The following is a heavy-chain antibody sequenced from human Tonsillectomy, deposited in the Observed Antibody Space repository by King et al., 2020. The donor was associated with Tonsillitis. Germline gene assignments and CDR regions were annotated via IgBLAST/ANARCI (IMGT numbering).Heavy chain of an antibody. J-gene: IGHJ4*02. Sequence: VQLVESGGGVVQPGGSLRLSCAASGFTFDDYAMHWVRQAPGKGLEWVSLISWDGGYTYFADSVKGRFTISRDNSKNSLYLQMNSLRTEDTALYFCAKDIRYGDSPEYFDYWGQGTLVTVSS. CDR2: ISWDGGYT. CDR1: GFTFDDYA. CDR3: AKDIRYGDSPEYFDY. D-gene: IGHD4-17*01. V-gene: IGHV3-43*02.